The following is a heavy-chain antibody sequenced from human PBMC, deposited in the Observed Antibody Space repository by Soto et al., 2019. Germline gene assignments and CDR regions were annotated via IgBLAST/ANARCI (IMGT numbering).Heavy chain of an antibody. J-gene: IGHJ4*02. V-gene: IGHV3-30-3*01. CDR3: ARVHRDDFWSGYWYYFDY. CDR2: ISYDGSNK. D-gene: IGHD3-3*01. CDR1: GFTFSNSA. Sequence: GGSLRLPCAASGFTFSNSAMHWVRQAPGKGLEWVALISYDGSNKYYADSVKGRFTISRDNSKKMLFLQMNSLRAEDTAVYYCARVHRDDFWSGYWYYFDYWGQGTLVTVSS.